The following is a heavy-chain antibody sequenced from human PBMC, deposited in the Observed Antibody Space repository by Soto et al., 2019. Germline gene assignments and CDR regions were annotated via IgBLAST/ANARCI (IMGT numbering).Heavy chain of an antibody. J-gene: IGHJ4*02. CDR1: GGSISSGGYS. CDR3: ARARGREYYFDY. D-gene: IGHD3-10*01. CDR2: IYHSGST. Sequence: LSLTCAVSGGSISSGGYSWSWIRQPPGKGLEWIGYIYHSGSTYYNPSLKSRVTISVDRSKNQFSLKLSSVTAADTAVYYCARARGREYYFDYWGQGTLVTVS. V-gene: IGHV4-30-2*01.